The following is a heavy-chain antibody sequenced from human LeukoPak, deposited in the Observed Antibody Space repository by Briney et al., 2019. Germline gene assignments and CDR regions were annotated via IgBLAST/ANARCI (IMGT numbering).Heavy chain of an antibody. Sequence: SGRSLRLSCAASGFTFSSYGMHWVRQAPGKGLEWVAVISYDGSNKYYADSVKGRFTISRDNSKNTLYLQMNSLRAEDTAVYYCAKDLTDYYDRPHSDYWGQGTLVTVSS. CDR1: GFTFSSYG. CDR2: ISYDGSNK. J-gene: IGHJ4*02. V-gene: IGHV3-30*18. CDR3: AKDLTDYYDRPHSDY. D-gene: IGHD3-22*01.